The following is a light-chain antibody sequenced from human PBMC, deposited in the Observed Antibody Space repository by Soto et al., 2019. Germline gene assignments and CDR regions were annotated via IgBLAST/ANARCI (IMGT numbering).Light chain of an antibody. Sequence: EIVLTQSPGTLSLSPGERATLSCRASQSVSSSYLAWYQQKPGQAPRLLIYDASSRATGIPDRFSGSGSGRDVTLTISRREPEDFGVYFCQQYGSSPLTFGGGTKVEIK. CDR1: QSVSSSY. CDR3: QQYGSSPLT. V-gene: IGKV3-20*01. CDR2: DAS. J-gene: IGKJ4*01.